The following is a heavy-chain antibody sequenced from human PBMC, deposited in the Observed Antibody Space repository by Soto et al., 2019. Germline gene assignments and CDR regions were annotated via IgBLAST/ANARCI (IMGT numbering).Heavy chain of an antibody. D-gene: IGHD3-10*01. J-gene: IGHJ4*02. CDR2: ISSSGDTI. CDR1: GFTLSNYA. CDR3: AADRGWELL. Sequence: EVQLVESGGGLVQPGGSLRLSCVGSGFTLSNYAMTWLRQAPGKGLEWVSYISSSGDTIYYADSVKGRFTISRDNAKNSLFLQMNSLKAEDTSLYYCAADRGWELLWGQGTLVSVSS. V-gene: IGHV3-48*03.